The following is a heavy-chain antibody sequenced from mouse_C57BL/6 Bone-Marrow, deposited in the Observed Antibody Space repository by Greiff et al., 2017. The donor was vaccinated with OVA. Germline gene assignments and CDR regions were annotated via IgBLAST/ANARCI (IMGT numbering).Heavy chain of an antibody. CDR1: GYTFTSYT. Sequence: VQLQQSGAELARPGASVKMSCKASGYTFTSYTMHWVKQRPGQGLEWIGYINPSSGYTKYNQKFKDKATLTADKSSSTAYMQLSSLTSEDSAVYYCAMGSSGYDYAMDYWGQGTLVTVSS. J-gene: IGHJ4*01. D-gene: IGHD3-2*02. CDR3: AMGSSGYDYAMDY. V-gene: IGHV1-4*01. CDR2: INPSSGYT.